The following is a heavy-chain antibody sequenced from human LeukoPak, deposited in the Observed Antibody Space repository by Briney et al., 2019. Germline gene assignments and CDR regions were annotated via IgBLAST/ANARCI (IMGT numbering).Heavy chain of an antibody. D-gene: IGHD3-22*01. CDR1: GYTLTELS. CDR3: ATDRRGGYYDSSGYRHYYYYGMDV. Sequence: GASVKVSCKVSGYTLTELSMHWVRQPPGKGLEWMGDLDPEDGETIYAQKFQGRVTMTEDTSTDTAYMELSSVRSEDTAVYYCATDRRGGYYDSSGYRHYYYYGMDVWGQGTTVTVSS. CDR2: LDPEDGET. J-gene: IGHJ6*02. V-gene: IGHV1-24*01.